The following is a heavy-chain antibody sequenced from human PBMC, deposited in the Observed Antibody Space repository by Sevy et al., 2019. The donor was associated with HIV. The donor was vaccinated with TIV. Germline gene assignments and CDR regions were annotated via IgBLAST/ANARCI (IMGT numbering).Heavy chain of an antibody. Sequence: ASVKVSCKASGYTFTSYGISWVRQAPGQGLEWMGWISAYNGNTNYAQKLQGRVTMTTDTSTSTAYMELRSLRSDDTAVYYCARVERDYDILTGQDEFDYWGHRTLVTVSS. J-gene: IGHJ4*01. CDR3: ARVERDYDILTGQDEFDY. V-gene: IGHV1-18*01. CDR1: GYTFTSYG. CDR2: ISAYNGNT. D-gene: IGHD3-9*01.